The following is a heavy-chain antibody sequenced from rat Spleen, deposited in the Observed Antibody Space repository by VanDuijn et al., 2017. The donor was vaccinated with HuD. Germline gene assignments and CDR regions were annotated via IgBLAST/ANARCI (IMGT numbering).Heavy chain of an antibody. Sequence: EVQLVESGGGLVQPGRSMKLSCAASGFTFSSFPMAWVRQAPTKGLEWVATISTSGGSTYYRDSVKGRFTISRDNAKSTLYRQMNSVRSEDTATYYCSDALIAVISPHNTAMPPCSVMDAFAQGARVTFCS. CDR1: GFTFSSFP. V-gene: IGHV5-46*01. J-gene: IGHJ4*01. D-gene: IGHD4-1*01. CDR2: ISTSGGST. CDR3: SDALIAVISPHNTAMPPCSVMDA.